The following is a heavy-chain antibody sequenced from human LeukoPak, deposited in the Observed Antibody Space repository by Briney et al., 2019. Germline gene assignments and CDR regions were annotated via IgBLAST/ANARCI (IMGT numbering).Heavy chain of an antibody. CDR2: ISYDGKNK. Sequence: GGSLRLSCAASGFSFGTYTFHWVRQAPGKGLEWVALISYDGKNKNYADSVKGRFTISRDNSKSTLYLQMDSLRPEDTAVYYCVREGLECSGSSCQRAAFDYWGQGTLVTVSS. CDR1: GFSFGTYT. J-gene: IGHJ4*02. CDR3: VREGLECSGSSCQRAAFDY. V-gene: IGHV3-30*04. D-gene: IGHD2-2*01.